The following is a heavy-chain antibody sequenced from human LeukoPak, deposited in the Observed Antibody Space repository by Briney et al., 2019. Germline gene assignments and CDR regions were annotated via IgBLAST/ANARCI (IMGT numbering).Heavy chain of an antibody. D-gene: IGHD3-10*01. V-gene: IGHV4-38-2*02. J-gene: IGHJ3*02. CDR3: ARHLGGSGSHDAFDI. CDR1: GYSLSSGFF. Sequence: SETLSLTCTVSGYSLSSGFFCDWIRQSPGKGLEWIGYIYYIGSTNFSPSLKSRVTISVDTSKNQFSLNLSSVTAADTAVYYCARHLGGSGSHDAFDIWGQGTMVTVSS. CDR2: IYYIGST.